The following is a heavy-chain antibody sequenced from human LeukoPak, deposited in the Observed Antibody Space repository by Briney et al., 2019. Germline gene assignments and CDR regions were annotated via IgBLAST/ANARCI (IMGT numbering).Heavy chain of an antibody. Sequence: PGGSLRLSCAASGFTSSSYTMNWVRQAPGRGLEWISSISGGGSTVYYADSVKGRFTISRDNTKNSLYLHMDSLTAEDTAMYYCASAQSPDYDIMIGGSAFDIWGQGTMVTVSS. CDR2: ISGGGSTV. CDR1: GFTSSSYT. CDR3: ASAQSPDYDIMIGGSAFDI. V-gene: IGHV3-48*04. J-gene: IGHJ3*02. D-gene: IGHD3-9*01.